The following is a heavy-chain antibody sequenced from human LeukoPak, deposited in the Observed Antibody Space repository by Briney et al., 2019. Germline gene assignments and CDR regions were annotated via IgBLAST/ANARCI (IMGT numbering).Heavy chain of an antibody. D-gene: IGHD3-16*01. CDR1: GFTFSSYS. V-gene: IGHV3-21*04. CDR2: ISTSSSYI. J-gene: IGHJ5*02. Sequence: GGSLRLSCAASGFTFSSYSMNWVRQAPGKGLEWVSSISTSSSYIYYADSVKGRFTISRDNSKNTLYLQMNSLRAEDTAVYYCAKDDGLIMFSSWGQGTLVTVSS. CDR3: AKDDGLIMFSS.